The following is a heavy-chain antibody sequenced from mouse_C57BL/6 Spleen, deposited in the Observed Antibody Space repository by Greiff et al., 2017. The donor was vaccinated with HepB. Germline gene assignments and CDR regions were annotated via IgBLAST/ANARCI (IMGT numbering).Heavy chain of an antibody. J-gene: IGHJ4*01. CDR2: IDPSDSYT. Sequence: QVQLQQPGAELVKPGASVKLSCKASGYTFTSYWMQWVKQRPGQGLEWIGEIDPSDSYTNYNQKFKGKATLTVDTSSSTAYMQLSSLTSEDSAVYYGVSRDTSTVVARGYAMDYWGQGTSVTVSS. D-gene: IGHD1-1*01. CDR1: GYTFTSYW. CDR3: VSRDTSTVVARGYAMDY. V-gene: IGHV1-50*01.